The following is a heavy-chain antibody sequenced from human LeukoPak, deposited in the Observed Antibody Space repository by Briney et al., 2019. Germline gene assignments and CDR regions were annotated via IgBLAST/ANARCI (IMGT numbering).Heavy chain of an antibody. D-gene: IGHD6-19*01. CDR3: AGVKVAGTRSFDY. V-gene: IGHV3-74*01. CDR2: INDVGSDS. Sequence: GGSLRLSCAASGFTFSAYWMHWVPQAPGKGLVWVGRINDVGSDSTYVDSVKGRFTISRDNAKNTLYLQMNNLRAEDTAVYYCAGVKVAGTRSFDYWGQGTLATVSS. J-gene: IGHJ4*02. CDR1: GFTFSAYW.